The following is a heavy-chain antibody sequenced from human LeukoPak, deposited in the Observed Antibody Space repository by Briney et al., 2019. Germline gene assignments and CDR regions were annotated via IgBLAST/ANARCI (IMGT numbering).Heavy chain of an antibody. V-gene: IGHV3-30*02. D-gene: IGHD4-11*01. CDR1: EFTFSSYA. J-gene: IGHJ4*02. CDR3: AAGPGMTTHLYY. CDR2: MRYDGSHK. Sequence: SGGSLRLSCAASEFTFSSYAMSWVRQAPGKGLEWVAFMRYDGSHKYYADSVKGRFTISRDNSKNTLYLQMNSLRAEDTAVYFCAAGPGMTTHLYYWGQGTLVTVSS.